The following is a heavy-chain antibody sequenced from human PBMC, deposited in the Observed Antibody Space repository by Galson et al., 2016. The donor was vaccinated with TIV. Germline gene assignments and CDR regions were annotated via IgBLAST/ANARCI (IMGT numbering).Heavy chain of an antibody. Sequence: SLRLSCAVSGFIFNNAWMSWVRQAPGRGLEWVGRIKSNFDGGTTDYAAPVKGRFTISGDDSKNTLYLQMNSLKTEDTAVYYCTTGAQLVGSTYYWGQGTLVTVSS. J-gene: IGHJ4*02. CDR3: TTGAQLVGSTYY. CDR1: GFIFNNAW. V-gene: IGHV3-15*01. D-gene: IGHD1-26*01. CDR2: IKSNFDGGTT.